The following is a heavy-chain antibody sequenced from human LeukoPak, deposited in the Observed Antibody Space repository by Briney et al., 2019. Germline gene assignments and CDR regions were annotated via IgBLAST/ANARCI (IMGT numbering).Heavy chain of an antibody. J-gene: IGHJ6*03. D-gene: IGHD3-10*01. Sequence: ASVKVSCKASGYTFTGYYMHWVRQAPGQGLEWMGWINPNSGGTNYAQKFQGRVTMTRDTSISTAYMELSSLRSEDTAVYYCARGLSSKERLWFGELLPYYYYYYMDVWGKGTTVTISS. CDR1: GYTFTGYY. V-gene: IGHV1-2*02. CDR2: INPNSGGT. CDR3: ARGLSSKERLWFGELLPYYYYYYMDV.